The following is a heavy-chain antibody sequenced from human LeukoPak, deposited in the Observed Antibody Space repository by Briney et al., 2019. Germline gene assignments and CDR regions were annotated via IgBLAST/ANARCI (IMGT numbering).Heavy chain of an antibody. CDR2: ICSTGSTI. CDR1: GFTFSSYE. J-gene: IGHJ4*02. V-gene: IGHV3-48*03. CDR3: ARDPDTAMVPDY. D-gene: IGHD5-18*01. Sequence: PGGSLRLSXAASGFTFSSYEMNWVRQAPGKGVEWVSYICSTGSTIYYADSVKGRFTISRVNAKNSLYLQMNSLRAEDTAVYYCARDPDTAMVPDYWGQGTLVTVSS.